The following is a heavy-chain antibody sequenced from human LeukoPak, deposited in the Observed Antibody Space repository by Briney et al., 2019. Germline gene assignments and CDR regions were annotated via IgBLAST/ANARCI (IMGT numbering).Heavy chain of an antibody. V-gene: IGHV4-59*01. CDR2: IYYSGST. CDR1: GGSISSYY. D-gene: IGHD4-17*01. J-gene: IGHJ6*02. Sequence: SETLSLTCAVYGGSISSYYWSWIRQPPGKGLEWIGYIYYSGSTNYNPSLKSRVTISVDTSKNQFSLKLSSVTAADTAVYYCARGPGYGDYLRPYYYGMDVWGQGTTVTVSS. CDR3: ARGPGYGDYLRPYYYGMDV.